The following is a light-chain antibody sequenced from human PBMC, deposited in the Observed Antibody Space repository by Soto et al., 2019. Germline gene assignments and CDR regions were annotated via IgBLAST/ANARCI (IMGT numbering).Light chain of an antibody. CDR3: QQYYTTPLT. Sequence: DIVLTQSPDSLAVSLGERATFNCKSSQSVLYSSNNKNYLAWYQQKPGQPPKLVIYWASTRESGVPDRFSGSGSVTDFTLTISSLQAEDVAVYYCQQYYTTPLTFGPGTKVDIK. J-gene: IGKJ3*01. CDR2: WAS. CDR1: QSVLYSSNNKNY. V-gene: IGKV4-1*01.